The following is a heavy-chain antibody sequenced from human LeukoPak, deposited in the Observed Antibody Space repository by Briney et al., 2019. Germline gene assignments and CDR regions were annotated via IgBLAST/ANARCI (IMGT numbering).Heavy chain of an antibody. CDR3: ARQGAYDYSNSW. D-gene: IGHD4-11*01. CDR2: IYYSGST. V-gene: IGHV4-39*01. Sequence: PSETLSLTCTVSGGSISSSNYYWGWIRQPPGKGLEWIGSIYYSGSTYYNPSLKSRVTISVDTSKNQFSLKLSSVTAADTAVYYCARQGAYDYSNSWWGQGTLVTVSS. J-gene: IGHJ4*02. CDR1: GGSISSSNYY.